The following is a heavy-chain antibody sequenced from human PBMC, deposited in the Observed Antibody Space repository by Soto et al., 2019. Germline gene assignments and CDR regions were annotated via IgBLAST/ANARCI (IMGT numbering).Heavy chain of an antibody. J-gene: IGHJ6*02. D-gene: IGHD3-22*01. V-gene: IGHV1-69*13. CDR3: ARAYDSSGYYSSYYYYGMDV. CDR1: GGTFSSYA. Sequence: AVKVSCKASGGTFSSYAISWVRQAPGRGLEWMGGIIPIFGTANYAQKFQGRVTITADESTSTAYMELSSLRSEDTAVYYCARAYDSSGYYSSYYYYGMDVWGQGTTVTVSS. CDR2: IIPIFGTA.